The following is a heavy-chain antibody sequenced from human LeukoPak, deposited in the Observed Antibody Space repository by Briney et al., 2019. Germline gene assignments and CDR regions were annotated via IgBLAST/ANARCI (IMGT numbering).Heavy chain of an antibody. CDR2: INPNSGGT. CDR3: AREQPGYSSGLIDY. J-gene: IGHJ4*02. CDR1: GYTFTGYY. D-gene: IGHD6-19*01. V-gene: IGHV1-2*02. Sequence: ASVKVSCKASGYTFTGYYMHWVRQAPGQGLEWMGWINPNSGGTNYAQKFQGRVTTTRDTSISTAYMELSRLRSDDTAVYYCAREQPGYSSGLIDYWGQGTLVTVSS.